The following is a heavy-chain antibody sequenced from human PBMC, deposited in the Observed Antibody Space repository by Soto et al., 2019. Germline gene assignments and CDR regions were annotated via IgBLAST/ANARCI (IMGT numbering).Heavy chain of an antibody. Sequence: QVQLQESGPGLVKPSQTLSLTCTVSGGSISSGGYYWSWIRQHPGKGLEWIGYIYYSGSTYYNPSLKRRVTISVDTSKNQFSLKLSSVTAADTAVYYCARGPRGGLYSSSWYYFDYWGQGTLVTVSS. V-gene: IGHV4-31*03. CDR1: GGSISSGGYY. CDR2: IYYSGST. J-gene: IGHJ4*02. CDR3: ARGPRGGLYSSSWYYFDY. D-gene: IGHD6-13*01.